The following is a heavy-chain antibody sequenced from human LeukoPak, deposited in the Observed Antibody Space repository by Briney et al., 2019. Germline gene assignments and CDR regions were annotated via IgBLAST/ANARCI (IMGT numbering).Heavy chain of an antibody. D-gene: IGHD6-19*01. CDR3: AKSPRRDSSGWYQPDY. CDR1: GFTFSSYA. J-gene: IGHJ4*02. CDR2: ISGSGGST. Sequence: GGSLRLSCAASGFTFSSYAMSWVRQAPGKGLEWVSAISGSGGSTYYADSVKGRFTISRDNPKDTLYLQMNSLRAEDTAVYYCAKSPRRDSSGWYQPDYWGQGTLVTVSS. V-gene: IGHV3-23*01.